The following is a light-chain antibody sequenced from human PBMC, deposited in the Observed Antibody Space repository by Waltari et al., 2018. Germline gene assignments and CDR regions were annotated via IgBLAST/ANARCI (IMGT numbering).Light chain of an antibody. CDR2: FTP. CDR1: LSNIGTHY. Sequence: QSVLTQPPSASGTPGQSVTISCSGSLSNIGTHYVYWYQQLPGTAPKLLIYFTPQRPAGVPDRFSASKSGTSASLAISGLRCEDDGDYYCATRDEGPTVVFGGGTKVTVL. CDR3: ATRDEGPTVV. J-gene: IGLJ2*01. V-gene: IGLV1-47*01.